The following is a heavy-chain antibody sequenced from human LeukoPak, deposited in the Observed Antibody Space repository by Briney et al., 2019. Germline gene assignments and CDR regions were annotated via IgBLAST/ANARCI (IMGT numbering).Heavy chain of an antibody. Sequence: GGSLRLSCAASGFTVSSNYMSWVRQAPGKGLEWVSVIYSGGSTYYADSVKGRFTISRDNSKNTLYLQMNSLRAEDTAVYYCARGAGTTGGNWFDPWGQGTLVTVSS. CDR1: GFTVSSNY. CDR2: IYSGGST. V-gene: IGHV3-66*01. CDR3: ARGAGTTGGNWFDP. D-gene: IGHD1-1*01. J-gene: IGHJ5*02.